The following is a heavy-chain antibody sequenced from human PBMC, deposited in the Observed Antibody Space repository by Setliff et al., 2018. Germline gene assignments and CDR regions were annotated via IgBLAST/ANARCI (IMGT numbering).Heavy chain of an antibody. J-gene: IGHJ5*02. D-gene: IGHD6-13*01. CDR1: GDSFSGYF. CDR2: IDQSGST. CDR3: AGGAFGSRWYVRPWFDP. Sequence: PSETLSLTCAVYGDSFSGYFWTWIRQPPGKGLEWIGDIDQSGSTNYNPSLKSRLTISVDTSKNQFSLSLSSVTAADTAVYYCAGGAFGSRWYVRPWFDPLGQGTLVTVSS. V-gene: IGHV4-34*01.